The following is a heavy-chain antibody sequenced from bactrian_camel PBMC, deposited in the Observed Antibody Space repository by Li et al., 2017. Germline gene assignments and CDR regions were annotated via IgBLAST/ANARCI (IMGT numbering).Heavy chain of an antibody. J-gene: IGHJ4*01. CDR3: RATCSRGPAY. D-gene: IGHD1*01. Sequence: HVQLVESGGGSVQAGGSLKLSCAASGITFSRCVMKWYRQAPGKEREWVSSSDTDGTSWYADSVKGRFTISRDNAENTLYLQMNSLKTEDTAVYYCRATCSRGPAYWGQGTQVTVS. CDR2: SSDTDGTS. CDR1: GITFSRCV. V-gene: IGHV3S68*01.